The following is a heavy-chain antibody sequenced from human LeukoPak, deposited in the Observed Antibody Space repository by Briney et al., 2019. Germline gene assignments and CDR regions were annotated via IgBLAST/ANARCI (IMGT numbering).Heavy chain of an antibody. D-gene: IGHD6-19*01. J-gene: IGHJ4*02. Sequence: GGSLRLSCAASGFTFGSYAMYWVRQAPGKGLEWVAVMSYDGSNKYYADSVKGRFTISRDNSKNTLYLQMNSLRAEDTAVYYCAGLYPYGSGWYYFDYWGQGTLVTVSS. V-gene: IGHV3-30-3*01. CDR2: MSYDGSNK. CDR1: GFTFGSYA. CDR3: AGLYPYGSGWYYFDY.